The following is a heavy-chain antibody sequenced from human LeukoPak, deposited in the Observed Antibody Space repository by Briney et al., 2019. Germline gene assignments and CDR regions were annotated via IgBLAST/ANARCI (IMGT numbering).Heavy chain of an antibody. CDR3: VTRVVDCSGGSCYSDFDY. Sequence: ASVKVSCKASGYTFTSYGISWVRQAPGQGLEWMGWISGYNGNSNYAQKLQGRVTMTTDTSTSTAYMELRSLRSDDTAVYYCVTRVVDCSGGSCYSDFDYWGQGTLVTVSS. CDR1: GYTFTSYG. J-gene: IGHJ4*02. D-gene: IGHD2-15*01. V-gene: IGHV1-18*01. CDR2: ISGYNGNS.